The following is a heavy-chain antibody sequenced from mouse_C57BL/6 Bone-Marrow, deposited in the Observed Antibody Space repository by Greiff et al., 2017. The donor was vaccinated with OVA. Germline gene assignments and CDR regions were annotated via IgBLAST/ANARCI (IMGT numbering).Heavy chain of an antibody. J-gene: IGHJ2*01. CDR3: ARFFYYGSSYFDY. V-gene: IGHV5-16*01. CDR1: GFTFSDYY. D-gene: IGHD1-1*01. Sequence: EVKVVESEGGLVQPGSSMKLSCTASGFTFSDYYMAWVRQVPEKGLEWVANINYDGSSTYYLDSLKSRFIISRDNAKNILYLQMSSLKSEDTATYYCARFFYYGSSYFDYWGQGTTLTVSS. CDR2: INYDGSST.